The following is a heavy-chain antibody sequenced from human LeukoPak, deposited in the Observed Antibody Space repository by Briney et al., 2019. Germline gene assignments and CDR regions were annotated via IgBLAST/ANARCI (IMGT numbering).Heavy chain of an antibody. D-gene: IGHD3-3*01. J-gene: IGHJ4*02. CDR1: GFTFSSYE. CDR3: AREATIFTDY. V-gene: IGHV3-48*03. Sequence: PGGSLRLSCAVSGFTFSSYEMNWVRQAPGKGLEWVSYISSSGSIIHYADSVKGRFTISRDNAKNSLYLQMNSLRAEDTAVYYCAREATIFTDYWGQGTLVTVSS. CDR2: ISSSGSII.